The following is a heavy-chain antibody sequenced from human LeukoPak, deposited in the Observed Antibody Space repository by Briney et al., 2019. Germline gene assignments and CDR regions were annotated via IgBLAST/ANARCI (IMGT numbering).Heavy chain of an antibody. CDR1: GFTFSSYG. Sequence: PGGSLRLSCAASGFTFSSYGMHWVRQAPGKGLEWVAVISYDGSNKYYADSVKGRFTISRDNSKNTLYLQMNSLRAEDTAVYYCAKDFGYYDSSGYYWAHDAFDIWGQGTMVTVSS. V-gene: IGHV3-30*18. D-gene: IGHD3-22*01. CDR3: AKDFGYYDSSGYYWAHDAFDI. J-gene: IGHJ3*02. CDR2: ISYDGSNK.